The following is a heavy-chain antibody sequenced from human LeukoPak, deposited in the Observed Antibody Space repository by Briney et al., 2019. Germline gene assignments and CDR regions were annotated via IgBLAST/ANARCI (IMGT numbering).Heavy chain of an antibody. V-gene: IGHV4-31*11. CDR3: ASNGYYYGSGSYYYHYFDY. J-gene: IGHJ4*02. Sequence: PSETLSLTCAVSGGSISSGGYSWSWIRQPPGKGLEWIGYIYYSGSTYYNPSLKSRVTISVDTSKNQFSLKLSSVTAADTAVYYCASNGYYYGSGSYYYHYFDYWGQGTLVTVSS. CDR1: GGSISSGGYS. D-gene: IGHD3-10*01. CDR2: IYYSGST.